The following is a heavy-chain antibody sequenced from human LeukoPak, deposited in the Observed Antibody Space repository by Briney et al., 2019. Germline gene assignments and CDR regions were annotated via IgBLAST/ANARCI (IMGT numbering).Heavy chain of an antibody. CDR1: GYTFTSYG. V-gene: IGHV1-18*01. J-gene: IGHJ4*02. CDR3: ARAGPWGVTRYDY. Sequence: GASVNVSCKASGYTFTSYGISWVRQAPGQGLEWMGWISAYNDNTNYAQKLHGRVTMTTDTSTSIAYMELRSLRSDDTAVYYWARAGPWGVTRYDYWGQGTLVTVSS. D-gene: IGHD4-17*01. CDR2: ISAYNDNT.